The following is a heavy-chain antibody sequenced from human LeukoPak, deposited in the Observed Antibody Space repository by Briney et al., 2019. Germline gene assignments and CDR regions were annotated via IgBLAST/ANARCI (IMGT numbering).Heavy chain of an antibody. CDR3: ARDLRDIFTGYYPPYYMDV. Sequence: ASVKVSFKASGYTFTGYYMHWVRQAPGQGLEWMGWINPNSGGTNYAQKFQGRVTMTRDTSISTAYMELSRLRSDDTAVYYCARDLRDIFTGYYPPYYMDVWGKGTTVTVSS. J-gene: IGHJ6*03. V-gene: IGHV1-2*02. CDR2: INPNSGGT. D-gene: IGHD3-9*01. CDR1: GYTFTGYY.